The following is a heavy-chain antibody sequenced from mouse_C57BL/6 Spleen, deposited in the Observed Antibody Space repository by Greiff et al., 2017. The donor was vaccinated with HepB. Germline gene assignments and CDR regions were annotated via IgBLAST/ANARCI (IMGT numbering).Heavy chain of an antibody. Sequence: VNLVASGGGLVKPGGSLQLSCAASGFTFSSYAMSWVRQTPEKRLEWVATISDGGSYTYYPANVKGRFTISRDNAKNNLYLQMSHLKSEDTAMYYCASSYAMDYWGQGTSVTVSS. CDR1: GFTFSSYA. CDR2: ISDGGSYT. CDR3: ASSYAMDY. J-gene: IGHJ4*01. V-gene: IGHV5-4*03.